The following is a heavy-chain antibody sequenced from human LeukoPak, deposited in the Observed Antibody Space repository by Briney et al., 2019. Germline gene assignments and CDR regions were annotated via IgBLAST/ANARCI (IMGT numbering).Heavy chain of an antibody. V-gene: IGHV4-34*01. J-gene: IGHJ1*01. CDR3: ARVSYCGGDCGN. CDR2: INHSGST. Sequence: SETLSLTCAVYGGSFSDYYWSWIRQPPGKGLEWIGEINHSGSTNYNPSLKSRVTISVDTSKNQFSLKLSSVTAAGTAVYYCARVSYCGGDCGNWGQGTLVIVSS. CDR1: GGSFSDYY. D-gene: IGHD2-21*02.